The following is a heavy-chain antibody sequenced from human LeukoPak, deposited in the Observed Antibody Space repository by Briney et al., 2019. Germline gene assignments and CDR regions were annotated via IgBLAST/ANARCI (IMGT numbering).Heavy chain of an antibody. J-gene: IGHJ5*02. Sequence: PSETLSLTCAVYGGSFSGYYWGWIRQPPGKGLEWIGSIYYSGSTYYNPSLKSRVTISVDTSKNQFSLKLNSVTAADTAVYFCARGPYYCSGASCLNWFDPWGQGTLVTVSS. CDR3: ARGPYYCSGASCLNWFDP. CDR1: GGSFSGYY. CDR2: IYYSGST. D-gene: IGHD2-15*01. V-gene: IGHV4-34*01.